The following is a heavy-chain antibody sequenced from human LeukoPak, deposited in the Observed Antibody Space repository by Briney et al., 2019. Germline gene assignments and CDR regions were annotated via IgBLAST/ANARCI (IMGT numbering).Heavy chain of an antibody. D-gene: IGHD5-24*01. CDR1: GFTFSTYN. CDR2: INSGGTHR. Sequence: GGSLRLSGATSGFTFSTYNMNWVRQAPGKGLDWVSSINSGGTHRFHSDSVKGRFTISRDNAKNSLYLQMNSLRGEDSAVYFCAREMAAIQDLDYWGQGTLVTVS. CDR3: AREMAAIQDLDY. V-gene: IGHV3-21*06. J-gene: IGHJ4*02.